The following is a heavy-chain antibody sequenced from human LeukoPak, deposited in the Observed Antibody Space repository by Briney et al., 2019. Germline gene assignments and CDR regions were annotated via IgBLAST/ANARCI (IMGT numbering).Heavy chain of an antibody. D-gene: IGHD6-19*01. CDR3: ASPASEPASSGWYYFDH. J-gene: IGHJ4*02. Sequence: ASVKVSCKASGYTFTSYYMHWVRQAPEQGLEWIGIINPSIGSTTYAQKFQGRVTMTRDTSTSTVYMDLSSLSSEDTAVYYCASPASEPASSGWYYFDHWGQGTLVSVSS. CDR1: GYTFTSYY. CDR2: INPSIGST. V-gene: IGHV1-46*01.